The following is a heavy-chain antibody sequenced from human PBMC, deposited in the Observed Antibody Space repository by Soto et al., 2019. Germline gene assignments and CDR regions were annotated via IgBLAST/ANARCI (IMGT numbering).Heavy chain of an antibody. J-gene: IGHJ4*02. CDR3: ARQNHYYGSGSRRDY. V-gene: IGHV4-31*03. Sequence: QVQLQESGPGLVKPSQTLSLTCTVSGGSISSGGYYWSWIRQHPGKGLEWIGYIYYSGSTYYNPSLKSRVTISVDTSKNQFSLKLSSVTAADTAVYYCARQNHYYGSGSRRDYWGQGTLVTVSS. CDR2: IYYSGST. D-gene: IGHD3-10*01. CDR1: GGSISSGGYY.